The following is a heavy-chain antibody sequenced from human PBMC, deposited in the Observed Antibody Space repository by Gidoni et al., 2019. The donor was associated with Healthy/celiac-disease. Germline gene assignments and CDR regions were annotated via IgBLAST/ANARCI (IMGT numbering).Heavy chain of an antibody. D-gene: IGHD6-19*01. J-gene: IGHJ4*02. CDR3: AREKRYAVAPWGYFDY. Sequence: QVQLVESGGGVVQPGRSLRLSCAASGFTFSSYAMHWVRQAPGKGLEWVAVISYDGSNKYYADSVKGRFTISRDNSKNTLYLQMNSLRAEDTAVYYCAREKRYAVAPWGYFDYWGQGTLVTVSS. CDR2: ISYDGSNK. CDR1: GFTFSSYA. V-gene: IGHV3-30*04.